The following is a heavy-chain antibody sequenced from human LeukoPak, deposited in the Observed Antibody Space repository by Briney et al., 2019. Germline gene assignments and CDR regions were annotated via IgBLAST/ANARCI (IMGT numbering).Heavy chain of an antibody. V-gene: IGHV1-18*01. CDR2: IGAHNGDT. CDR3: ARSVSGWYDDY. Sequence: ASVKVSCKASGYTFTTFGITWVRQAPGQGLEWMGWIGAHNGDTSYARNLQDRVPMTTDKPTTTVYMELGSLRPDDTAVYYCARSVSGWYDDYWGQGTLVTVSS. D-gene: IGHD6-19*01. CDR1: GYTFTTFG. J-gene: IGHJ4*02.